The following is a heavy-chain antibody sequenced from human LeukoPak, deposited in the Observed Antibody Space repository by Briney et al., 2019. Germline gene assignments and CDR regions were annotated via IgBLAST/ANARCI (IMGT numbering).Heavy chain of an antibody. CDR2: IYTSGST. Sequence: SETLSLTCTVSGGSINSATYYWTWIRQPVGKGLEWIGRIYTSGSTNYNPSLKSRVTISVDTSKNQFSLKLSSVTAADTAVYYCARNSCPSGTCYDNRGYFDYWGQGTLVTVSS. CDR1: GGSINSATYY. D-gene: IGHD2-15*01. V-gene: IGHV4-61*02. CDR3: ARNSCPSGTCYDNRGYFDY. J-gene: IGHJ4*02.